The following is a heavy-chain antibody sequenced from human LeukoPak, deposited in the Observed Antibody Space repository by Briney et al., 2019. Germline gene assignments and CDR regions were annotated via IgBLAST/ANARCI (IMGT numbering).Heavy chain of an antibody. CDR2: ISSSSSTI. CDR1: GFTFSSYS. Sequence: PGGSLRLSCAASGFTFSSYSMNWVRQAPGKGLEWVSYISSSSSTIYYADSVKGRFTISRDNAKNSLYLQMNSLRAEDTAVYYCARAPGYISSSGGYWGQGTLVTVSS. CDR3: ARAPGYISSSGGY. V-gene: IGHV3-48*01. D-gene: IGHD6-6*01. J-gene: IGHJ4*02.